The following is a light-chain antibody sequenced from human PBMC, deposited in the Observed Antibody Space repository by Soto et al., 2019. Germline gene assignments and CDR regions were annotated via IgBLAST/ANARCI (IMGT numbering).Light chain of an antibody. CDR3: QQYGSSPLT. CDR1: QSVTTSY. Sequence: EIVLTQSPGTLSLSPGERATLSCRASQSVTTSYLAWYQQKPGQAPRLLSYGASSRATGIPDRFSGSGSGTDCTLTISRLEPEDFAVYYCQQYGSSPLTFGGGTKVEIK. CDR2: GAS. V-gene: IGKV3-20*01. J-gene: IGKJ4*01.